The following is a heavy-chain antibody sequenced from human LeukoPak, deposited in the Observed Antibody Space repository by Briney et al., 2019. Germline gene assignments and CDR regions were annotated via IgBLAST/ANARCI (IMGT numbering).Heavy chain of an antibody. D-gene: IGHD3-10*02. CDR1: GFTFSSYE. V-gene: IGHV3-48*03. CDR2: ISSSGSTI. J-gene: IGHJ6*04. Sequence: GGSLRLACAASGFTFSSYEMNWVRQAPGKGLEWVSYISSSGSTIYYADSVKGRFTISRDNAKNSLYLQMNSLRAEDTAVYYCAELGITMIGCVWGKGTTVTISS. CDR3: AELGITMIGCV.